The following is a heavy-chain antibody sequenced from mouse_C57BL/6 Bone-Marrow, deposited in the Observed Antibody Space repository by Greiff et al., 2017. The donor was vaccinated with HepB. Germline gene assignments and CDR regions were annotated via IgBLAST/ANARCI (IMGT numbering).Heavy chain of an antibody. V-gene: IGHV1-64*01. CDR1: GYTFTSYW. Sequence: QVQLQQPGAELVKPGASVKLSCKASGYTFTSYWMHWVKQRPGQGLEWIGMIHPNSGSTNYNEKFKSKATLTVDKSSSTAYMQLSSLTSEDSAVYYCARSLLSYCDGSSRWYFDFCGTGTAVTVSS. CDR3: ARSLLSYCDGSSRWYFDF. CDR2: IHPNSGST. J-gene: IGHJ1*03. D-gene: IGHD1-1*01.